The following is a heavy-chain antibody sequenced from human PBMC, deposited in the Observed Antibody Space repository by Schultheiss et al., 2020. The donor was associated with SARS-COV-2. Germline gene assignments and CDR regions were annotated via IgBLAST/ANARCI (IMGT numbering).Heavy chain of an antibody. Sequence: SETLSLTCTVSGGSISSYYWSWIRQPPGKGLEWIGYIYYSGSTNYNPSLKSRVTISIDKSKNQFSLKLTSVTAADTAVYYCASPIAVAGGFDYWGQGTLVTVSS. D-gene: IGHD6-19*01. CDR2: IYYSGST. V-gene: IGHV4-59*12. CDR1: GGSISSYY. J-gene: IGHJ4*02. CDR3: ASPIAVAGGFDY.